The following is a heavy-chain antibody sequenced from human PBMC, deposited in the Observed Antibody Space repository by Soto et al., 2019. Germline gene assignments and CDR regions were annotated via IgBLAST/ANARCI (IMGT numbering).Heavy chain of an antibody. CDR2: ISAYNGNT. Sequence: QVQLVQSGAEVKKPGASVKVSCKASGYTFTSYGISWVRQAPGQGLEWMGWISAYNGNTNYAQKLQGRVTMTTDTSTSTAYMELRSQRSDDTAVYYCARDISHDYYDSSGYRNWFDPWGQGTLVTVSS. D-gene: IGHD3-22*01. J-gene: IGHJ5*02. V-gene: IGHV1-18*01. CDR1: GYTFTSYG. CDR3: ARDISHDYYDSSGYRNWFDP.